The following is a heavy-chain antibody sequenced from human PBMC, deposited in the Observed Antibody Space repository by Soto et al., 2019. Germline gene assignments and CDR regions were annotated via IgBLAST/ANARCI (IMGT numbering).Heavy chain of an antibody. CDR2: IIPIFGTA. CDR3: ASTVRGVTLIGGLVDYCGMDV. J-gene: IGHJ6*02. CDR1: GGTFSSYA. Sequence: ASVKVSCKASGGTFSSYAISWVRQAPGQGLEWMGGIIPIFGTANYAQKFQGRVTITADESTSTAYMELSSLRSEDTAVYYCASTVRGVTLIGGLVDYCGMDVWGQGTTVTVSS. D-gene: IGHD3-10*01. V-gene: IGHV1-69*13.